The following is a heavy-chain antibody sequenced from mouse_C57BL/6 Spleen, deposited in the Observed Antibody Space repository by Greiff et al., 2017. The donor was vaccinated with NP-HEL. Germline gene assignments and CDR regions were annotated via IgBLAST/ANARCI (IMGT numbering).Heavy chain of an antibody. CDR3: ARGFTTVFDY. D-gene: IGHD1-1*01. J-gene: IGHJ2*01. CDR2: ISYDGSN. Sequence: EVKLMESGPGLVKPSQSLSLTCSVTGYSITSGYYWNWIRQFPGNKLEWMGYISYDGSNNYNPSLKNRISITRDTSKNQFFLKLNSVTTEDTATYYCARGFTTVFDYWGQGTTLTVSS. V-gene: IGHV3-6*01. CDR1: GYSITSGYY.